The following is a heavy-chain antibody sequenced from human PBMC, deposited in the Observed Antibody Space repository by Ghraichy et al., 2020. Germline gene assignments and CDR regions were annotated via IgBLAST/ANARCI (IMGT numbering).Heavy chain of an antibody. J-gene: IGHJ4*02. D-gene: IGHD3-3*01. CDR3: ARASGYDFWSGYYPASFYFDY. Sequence: SETLSLTCTVSGGSISSYYWSWIRQPPGKGLEWIGYIYYSGSTNYNPSLKSRVTISVDTSKNQFSLKLSSVTAADTAVYYCARASGYDFWSGYYPASFYFDYWGQGTLVTVSS. V-gene: IGHV4-59*01. CDR2: IYYSGST. CDR1: GGSISSYY.